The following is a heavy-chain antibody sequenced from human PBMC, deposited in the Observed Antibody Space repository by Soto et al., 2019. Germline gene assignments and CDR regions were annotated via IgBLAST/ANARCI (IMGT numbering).Heavy chain of an antibody. V-gene: IGHV4-39*01. D-gene: IGHD1-26*01. CDR1: CGSISSSSYY. J-gene: IGHJ4*02. CDR2: IYYSGST. Sequence: PSETLSLTCTVSCGSISSSSYYWDWIRQPPGKGLEWIGSIYYSGSTYYNPSLKSRLTLSVDTSKNQFSLKLSSVTAADTAVYYCARVPRGVGTTSHGGFDFWGQGTLVTVSS. CDR3: ARVPRGVGTTSHGGFDF.